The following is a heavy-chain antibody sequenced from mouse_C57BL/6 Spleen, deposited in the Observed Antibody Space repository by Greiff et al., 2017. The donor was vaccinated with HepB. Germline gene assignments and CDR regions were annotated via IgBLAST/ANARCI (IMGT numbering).Heavy chain of an antibody. D-gene: IGHD1-1*01. CDR2: INPYNGGT. V-gene: IGHV1-19*01. J-gene: IGHJ2*01. CDR1: GYTFTDYY. Sequence: VQLQQSGPVLVKPGASVKMSCKASGYTFTDYYMNWVKQSHGKSLEWIGVINPYNGGTSYNQKFKGKATLTVDKSSSTAYMELNSLTSEDSAVYYCARPVRYHKGYFDYWGQGTTLTVSS. CDR3: ARPVRYHKGYFDY.